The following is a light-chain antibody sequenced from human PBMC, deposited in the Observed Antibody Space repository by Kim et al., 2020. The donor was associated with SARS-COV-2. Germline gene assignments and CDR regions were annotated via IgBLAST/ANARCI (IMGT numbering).Light chain of an antibody. CDR3: ATWDDSLNAWV. V-gene: IGLV1-44*01. CDR2: SNS. Sequence: GQGVAISCSGSSSNFGSKTVKWYQQTPGTAPKLLIYSNSQRPSGVPARFSGSKSGTSASLAIVGLQSEDEADYYCATWDDSLNAWVFGGGTQLTVL. CDR1: SSNFGSKT. J-gene: IGLJ3*02.